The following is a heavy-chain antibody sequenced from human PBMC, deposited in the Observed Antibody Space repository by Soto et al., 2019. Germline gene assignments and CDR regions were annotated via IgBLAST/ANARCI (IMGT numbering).Heavy chain of an antibody. CDR2: INHSGST. Sequence: SETLSLTCAVYGGSFSGYYWSWIRQPPGKGLEWIGEINHSGSTNYNPSLKSRVTISVDTSKNQFSLKLGSVTAADTAVYYCAREPHPTYDRYCSGGSCSNYFDYWGQGTLVTVSS. J-gene: IGHJ4*02. D-gene: IGHD2-15*01. CDR1: GGSFSGYY. CDR3: AREPHPTYDRYCSGGSCSNYFDY. V-gene: IGHV4-34*01.